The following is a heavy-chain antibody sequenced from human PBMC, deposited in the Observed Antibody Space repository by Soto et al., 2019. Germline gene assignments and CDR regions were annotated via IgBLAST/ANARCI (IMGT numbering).Heavy chain of an antibody. CDR2: ISPSTSHI. CDR3: SGCSGYDCHRNYDMDV. CDR1: GFTFSSCT. D-gene: IGHD3-22*01. J-gene: IGHJ6*02. Sequence: EVHLVESGGGLVKPGGSLRLSCAVSGFTFSSCTMNWVRQAPGKGLEWVSSISPSTSHIYYTDSVKGRYTISRDNAKTSLLMQMNSLRAEDTAVYYCSGCSGYDCHRNYDMDVWGQGTMVTVSS. V-gene: IGHV3-21*01.